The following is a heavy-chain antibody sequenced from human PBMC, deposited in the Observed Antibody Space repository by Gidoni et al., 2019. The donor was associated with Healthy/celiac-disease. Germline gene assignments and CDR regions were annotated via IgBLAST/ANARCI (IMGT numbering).Heavy chain of an antibody. D-gene: IGHD2-15*01. CDR3: ARDGCSGGSCYSDSYYFDY. CDR2: IYTSGST. Sequence: QVQLQESGPGLVKPSQTLSLTCTVSGGSISSGSYSWSWIRQPAGKGLEWIGRIYTSGSTNYNPSLKSRVTISVDTSKNQFSLKLSSVTAADTAVYYCARDGCSGGSCYSDSYYFDYWGQGTLVTVSS. CDR1: GGSISSGSYS. V-gene: IGHV4-61*02. J-gene: IGHJ4*02.